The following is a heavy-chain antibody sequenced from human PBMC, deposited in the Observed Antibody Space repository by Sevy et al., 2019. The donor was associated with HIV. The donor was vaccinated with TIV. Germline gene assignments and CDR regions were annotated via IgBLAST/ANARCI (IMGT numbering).Heavy chain of an antibody. CDR2: ISSSSSYI. V-gene: IGHV3-21*01. CDR3: AREVDYYDSSGYSHYFDY. Sequence: GGSLRLSCAASGFTFSSYSMNWVRQAPGKGLEWVSSISSSSSYIYYADSVKGRFTISRDNAKNSLYLQMNSLRAEDTAVYYCAREVDYYDSSGYSHYFDYWGQGTLVTISS. D-gene: IGHD3-22*01. J-gene: IGHJ4*02. CDR1: GFTFSSYS.